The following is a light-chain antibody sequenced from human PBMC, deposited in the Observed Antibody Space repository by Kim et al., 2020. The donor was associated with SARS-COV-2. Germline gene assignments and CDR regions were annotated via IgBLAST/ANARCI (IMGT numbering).Light chain of an antibody. CDR2: GAS. CDR3: QQYGSSPYT. Sequence: EIVLTQSPGTPSLSPVERATLSCRASQSVSSSYLAWYQQKPGQAPRLLIYGASSRATGIPDRFSGSGSGTDFTLTISRLEPEDFAVYYCQQYGSSPYTFGQGTKLEI. CDR1: QSVSSSY. J-gene: IGKJ2*01. V-gene: IGKV3-20*01.